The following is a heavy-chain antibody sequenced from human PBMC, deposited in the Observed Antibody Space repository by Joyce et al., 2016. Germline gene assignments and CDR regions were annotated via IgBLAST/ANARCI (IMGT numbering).Heavy chain of an antibody. D-gene: IGHD2-2*01. CDR1: GYKSSGSW. V-gene: IGHV5-51*01. CDR3: ARHDIEVLPADSTIGDNYRYYMDV. Sequence: VQLVQSGTEVKKPGESLRNSCQGSGYKSSGSWFGWVSQVPGKGLDWVGVIFPGDSDTRYSPSYQGQVSISAEKSLSTVYLQWNRLKASDTAIYYCARHDIEVLPADSTIGDNYRYYMDVWGKGTTVIVSS. J-gene: IGHJ6*03. CDR2: IFPGDSDT.